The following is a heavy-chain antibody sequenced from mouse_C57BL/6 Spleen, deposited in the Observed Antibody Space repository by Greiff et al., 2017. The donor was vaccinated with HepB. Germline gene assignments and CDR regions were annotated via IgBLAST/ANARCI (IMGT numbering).Heavy chain of an antibody. Sequence: QVQLQQSGAELVKPGASVKLSCKASGYTFTSYWMQWVKQRPGQGLEWIGEIDPSDSYTNYNQKFKGKATLTVDPSSSTAYMQLSSLTSEDSAVYYCARPLSYPYYFDYWGQGTTLTVSS. CDR2: IDPSDSYT. V-gene: IGHV1-50*01. CDR1: GYTFTSYW. J-gene: IGHJ2*01. CDR3: ARPLSYPYYFDY. D-gene: IGHD2-10*01.